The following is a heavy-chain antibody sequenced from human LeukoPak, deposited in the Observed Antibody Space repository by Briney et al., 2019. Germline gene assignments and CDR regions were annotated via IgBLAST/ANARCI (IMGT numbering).Heavy chain of an antibody. CDR3: ARDRANYYYYYGMDV. D-gene: IGHD1-26*01. Sequence: SETLSLTCTVSGGSISSYYWSWIRQPPGKGLEWIGYIYYSGGTNYNPSLRSRVTISVDTSKNQFSLKLSSVTAADTAVYYCARDRANYYYYYGMDVWGQGTTVTVSS. V-gene: IGHV4-59*01. J-gene: IGHJ6*02. CDR2: IYYSGGT. CDR1: GGSISSYY.